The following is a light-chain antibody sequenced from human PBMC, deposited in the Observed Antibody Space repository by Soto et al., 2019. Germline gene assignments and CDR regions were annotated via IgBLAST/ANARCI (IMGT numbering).Light chain of an antibody. CDR3: QQYGRTYT. J-gene: IGKJ2*01. Sequence: VLTQSPGTLSLSPGERATLSCRASQSVSSSHLAWYQQKPGQAPRLLIYGASSRATGIPDRFSGSGSGTDFTLTISRLEPEDFAVYYCQQYGRTYTFGQGTKLEIK. CDR2: GAS. CDR1: QSVSSSH. V-gene: IGKV3-20*01.